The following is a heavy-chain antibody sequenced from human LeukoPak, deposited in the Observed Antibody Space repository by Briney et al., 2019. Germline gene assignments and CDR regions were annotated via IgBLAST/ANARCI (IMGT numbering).Heavy chain of an antibody. CDR1: GFSISSDDC. CDR3: VRDGGFYYTASSNSWFDP. J-gene: IGHJ5*02. Sequence: SETLSLTCLVSGFSISSDDCWGWIRQPPGKGLEWIGSISNRGSPYYNPSLKSRVIISVDTPNNHFSLRLSSVTAADTAVYYCVRDGGFYYTASSNSWFDPWGQGTLVTVSS. CDR2: ISNRGSP. V-gene: IGHV4-38-2*02. D-gene: IGHD6-6*01.